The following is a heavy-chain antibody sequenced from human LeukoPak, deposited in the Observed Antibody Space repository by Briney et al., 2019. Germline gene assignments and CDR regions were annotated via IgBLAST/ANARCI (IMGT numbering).Heavy chain of an antibody. CDR3: VKDNPLDY. J-gene: IGHJ4*02. CDR1: RFTVSSNY. Sequence: TGGSLRLSCVASRFTVSSNYMSWVRPAPGKGLEWVAFIRYDGNNKLYADSMKGRFTISRDNSKNTLYLHINSLRAEDTAVYYCVKDNPLDYWGQGTLVIVSS. D-gene: IGHD1-14*01. V-gene: IGHV3-30*02. CDR2: IRYDGNNK.